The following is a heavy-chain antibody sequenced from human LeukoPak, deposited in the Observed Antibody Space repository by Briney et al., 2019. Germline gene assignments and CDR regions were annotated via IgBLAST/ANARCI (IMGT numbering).Heavy chain of an antibody. CDR2: IYTSGST. Sequence: SETLSLXCTVSGGSISSYYWSWIRQPAGKGLEWIGRIYTSGSTNYNPSLKSRVTMSVDTSKNHFSLKLSSVTAADTAVYYCASARTTAFMDVWGKGTTVTVSS. CDR1: GGSISSYY. CDR3: ASARTTAFMDV. D-gene: IGHD2-2*01. V-gene: IGHV4-4*07. J-gene: IGHJ6*04.